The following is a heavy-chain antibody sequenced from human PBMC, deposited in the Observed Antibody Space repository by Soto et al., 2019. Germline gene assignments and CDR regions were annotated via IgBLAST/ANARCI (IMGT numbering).Heavy chain of an antibody. Sequence: LSLTCTLSGGAINDHYWSFIRQPPGKGLEWIGYIYYNGNTNYNPSLESRVTISVDRSRNQFSLRLTSLTAADTAVYYCARVRTGYFDYWGRGALVTVYS. CDR2: IYYNGNT. J-gene: IGHJ4*02. V-gene: IGHV4-59*11. CDR3: ARVRTGYFDY. D-gene: IGHD3-9*01. CDR1: GGAINDHY.